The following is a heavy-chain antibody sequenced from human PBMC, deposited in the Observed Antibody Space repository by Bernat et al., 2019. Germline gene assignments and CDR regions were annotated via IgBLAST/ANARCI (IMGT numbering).Heavy chain of an antibody. CDR3: ARGRGGDCSLDY. V-gene: IGHV4-34*01. CDR1: GGSFSGYY. Sequence: QVQLQQCGAGLLKPSETLSLTCAVYGGSFSGYYWSWIRQPPGKGLEWIGEINHSGSTNYNPSLKSRVTISVDTSKNQFSLKLSSVTAADTAVYYCARGRGGDCSLDYWGQGTLVTVSS. D-gene: IGHD2-21*02. CDR2: INHSGST. J-gene: IGHJ4*02.